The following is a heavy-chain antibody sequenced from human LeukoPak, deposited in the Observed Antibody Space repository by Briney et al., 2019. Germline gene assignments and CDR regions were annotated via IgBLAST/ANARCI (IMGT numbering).Heavy chain of an antibody. CDR3: VKVAWNNCLDP. V-gene: IGHV3-23*01. D-gene: IGHD1-1*01. CDR1: GFSFNSYA. J-gene: IGHJ5*02. Sequence: GGSLRLSCAASGFSFNSYAMSWVSQPPGKRLEWVSGISGSGSTTNYADSVKGRFTVSRDNSKNTLYLQMNSLRAEDTAVYYCVKVAWNNCLDPWGQGTPVTVSS. CDR2: ISGSGSTT.